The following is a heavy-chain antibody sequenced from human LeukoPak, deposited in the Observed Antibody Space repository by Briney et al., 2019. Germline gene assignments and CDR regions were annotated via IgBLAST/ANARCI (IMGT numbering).Heavy chain of an antibody. V-gene: IGHV3-7*05. CDR1: TLTLNNYW. J-gene: IGHJ4*02. D-gene: IGHD6-13*01. CDR2: IKQDGSEK. Sequence: GGSLRLSCTASTLTLNNYWMSWVRQAPGKGLEWVANIKQDGSEKYHVDSVKGRFTISRDNAKNSLYLQMNGLRAEDTAVYYCASRAGYTGSWSAFDYWGQGTLVTVSS. CDR3: ASRAGYTGSWSAFDY.